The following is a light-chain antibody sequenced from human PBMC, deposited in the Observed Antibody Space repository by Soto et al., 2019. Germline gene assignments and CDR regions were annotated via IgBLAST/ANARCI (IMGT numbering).Light chain of an antibody. Sequence: DIQMTQAPSTLPASVGDRVTITCRASQSISSWLAWYQQKPGTAPKVLIYLASNLQSGVPSRFSGSGSGTEFTLTICSLQPDDFATYYCQQYNSYSFGQGTKVDIK. V-gene: IGKV1-5*01. J-gene: IGKJ1*01. CDR3: QQYNSYS. CDR1: QSISSW. CDR2: LAS.